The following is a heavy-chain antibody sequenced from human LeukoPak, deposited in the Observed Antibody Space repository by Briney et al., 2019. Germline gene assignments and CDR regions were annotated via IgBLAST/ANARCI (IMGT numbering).Heavy chain of an antibody. CDR2: ISYDGSNK. J-gene: IGHJ4*02. Sequence: GGSLRLSCAASGFTFSSYAMHWVRQAPGKGLEWVAVISYDGSNKYYADSVKGRFTISRDNSKNTLYLQMNSLRAEDTAVYYCARDTEFWSGYYDYWGQGTLVTVSS. CDR1: GFTFSSYA. CDR3: ARDTEFWSGYYDY. V-gene: IGHV3-30*04. D-gene: IGHD3-3*01.